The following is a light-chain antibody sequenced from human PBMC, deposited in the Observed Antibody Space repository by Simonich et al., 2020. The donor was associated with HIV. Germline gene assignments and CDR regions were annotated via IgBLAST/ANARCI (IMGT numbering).Light chain of an antibody. CDR1: QGISSS. CDR3: QQYYSYPLT. CDR2: AAS. J-gene: IGKJ4*01. Sequence: AIRMTQSPSSLSASIGDRVTITCRASQGISSSLAWYQQEAGKAPKLLIYAASTLQSGVPSRFSGSGSGTDFTLTISLQSEDSATYYCQQYYSYPLTFGGGTKVEIK. V-gene: IGKV1-8*01.